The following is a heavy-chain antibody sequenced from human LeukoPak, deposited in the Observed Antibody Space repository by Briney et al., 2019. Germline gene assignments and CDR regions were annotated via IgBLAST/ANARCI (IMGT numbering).Heavy chain of an antibody. CDR2: ISYDGSNK. V-gene: IGHV3-30-3*01. J-gene: IGHJ3*02. D-gene: IGHD2-2*01. CDR1: GFTFSSYA. Sequence: PGRSLRLSCAASGFTFSSYAMHWVRQAPGKGLEWVAVISYDGSNKYYADSVKGRFTISRDNSKNTLYLQMNSLRAEDTAVYYCAREGVVPAAFDIWGQGTMVTVSS. CDR3: AREGVVPAAFDI.